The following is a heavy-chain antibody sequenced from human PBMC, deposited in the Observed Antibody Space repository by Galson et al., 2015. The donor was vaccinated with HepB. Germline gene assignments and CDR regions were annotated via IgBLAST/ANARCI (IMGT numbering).Heavy chain of an antibody. CDR1: GFTFSSYE. CDR3: AREKDYYDRSGYYSLFDY. CDR2: ISSSGSTI. D-gene: IGHD3-22*01. V-gene: IGHV3-48*03. J-gene: IGHJ4*02. Sequence: SLRLSCAASGFTFSSYEMNWVRQAPGKGLEWVSYISSSGSTIYYADSVKGRFTISRDNAKNSLYLQMNSLRAEDTAVYDCAREKDYYDRSGYYSLFDYWGQGALVTVSS.